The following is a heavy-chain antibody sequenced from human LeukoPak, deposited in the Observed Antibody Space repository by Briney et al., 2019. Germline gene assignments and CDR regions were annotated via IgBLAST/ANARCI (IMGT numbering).Heavy chain of an antibody. CDR2: IYYSGST. D-gene: IGHD3-10*01. V-gene: IGHV4-61*05. J-gene: IGHJ4*02. Sequence: SETLSLTCTVSGGSISSISYYWGWIRQPPGKGLEWIGYIYYSGSTNYNPSLKSRVTISVDTSKNQFSLKLSSVTAADTAVYYCARMPASGSPITPPFDYWGQGTLVTVSS. CDR1: GGSISSISYY. CDR3: ARMPASGSPITPPFDY.